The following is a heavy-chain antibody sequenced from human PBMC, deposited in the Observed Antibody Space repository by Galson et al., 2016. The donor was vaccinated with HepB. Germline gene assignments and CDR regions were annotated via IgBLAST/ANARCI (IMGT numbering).Heavy chain of an antibody. Sequence: PALVKPTQTLTLTRTFSGFSLSTSGVGVGWIRQPPGKTLEWLALIYWDDDKRYTPSLKRRLTITKDTSKNQVVLIMTNMDPADTATYYCAHRTVAAARRDLDYWGRGTLVTVSS. D-gene: IGHD2-21*01. CDR3: AHRTVAAARRDLDY. CDR2: IYWDDDK. CDR1: GFSLSTSGVG. J-gene: IGHJ4*02. V-gene: IGHV2-5*02.